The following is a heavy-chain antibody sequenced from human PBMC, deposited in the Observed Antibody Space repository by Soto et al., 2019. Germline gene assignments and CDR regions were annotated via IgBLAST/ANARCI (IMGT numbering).Heavy chain of an antibody. CDR1: GFTFSSDG. CDR3: ARSYRSTWHIINY. D-gene: IGHD6-13*01. Sequence: QVQLVESGGGVVQPGRSLKLSCEASGFTFSSDGMHWVRQAPGKGLEWVAVIWYDGSKAYYADSVKGRFTISRDNSKKTVSLQVNSLRAEGTAVYYCARSYRSTWHIINYWGQGTLVTVSS. V-gene: IGHV3-33*01. CDR2: IWYDGSKA. J-gene: IGHJ4*02.